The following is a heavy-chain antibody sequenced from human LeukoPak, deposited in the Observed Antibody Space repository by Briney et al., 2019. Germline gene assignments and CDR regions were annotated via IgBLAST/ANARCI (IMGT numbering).Heavy chain of an antibody. D-gene: IGHD2-8*01. CDR2: IIPFLGTT. V-gene: IGHV1-69*05. J-gene: IGHJ6*04. Sequence: SVKVSCKAPGGTFSSYALSWVRQAPGQGLEWMGGIIPFLGTTNYAQKFQGRVTITTDESTSTAYMELNSLRSEDTAVYYCARRYCTNGVCYLGMDVWGKGTTVTVSS. CDR1: GGTFSSYA. CDR3: ARRYCTNGVCYLGMDV.